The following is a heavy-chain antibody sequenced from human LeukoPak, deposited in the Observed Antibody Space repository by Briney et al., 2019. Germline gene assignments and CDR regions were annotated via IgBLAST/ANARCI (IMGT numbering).Heavy chain of an antibody. D-gene: IGHD6-13*01. CDR3: ARDTAPSQQLYAFDI. Sequence: SETLSLTCAVYGGSFSGYYCSWIRQPPGKGLEWIGEINHSGSTNYNPSLKSRVIISVDTSKNQFSLKLSPVTAADTAVYYCARDTAPSQQLYAFDIWGQGTMVTVSS. CDR2: INHSGST. J-gene: IGHJ3*02. CDR1: GGSFSGYY. V-gene: IGHV4-34*01.